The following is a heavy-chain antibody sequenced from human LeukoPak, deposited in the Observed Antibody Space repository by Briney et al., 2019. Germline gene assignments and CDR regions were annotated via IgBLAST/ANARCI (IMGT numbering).Heavy chain of an antibody. CDR3: ARGPIYGSGSYPWFDP. D-gene: IGHD3-10*01. Sequence: SVKVSCKAPGGPFNSYAISWVRQAPGQGLEWMGRIIPILGIANYAQKFQGRVTITADKSTSTAYMELSSLRSEDTAVYYCARGPIYGSGSYPWFDPWGQGTLVTVSS. CDR1: GGPFNSYA. V-gene: IGHV1-69*04. CDR2: IIPILGIA. J-gene: IGHJ5*02.